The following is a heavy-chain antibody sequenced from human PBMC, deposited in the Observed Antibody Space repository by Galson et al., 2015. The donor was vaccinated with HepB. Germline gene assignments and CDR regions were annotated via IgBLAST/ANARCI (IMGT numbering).Heavy chain of an antibody. CDR3: AKDSSDFGGTYAAGDYDY. CDR2: ISYDGSNK. V-gene: IGHV3-30*18. Sequence: SLRLSCAASGFTFSNYGMHWVRQAPGKGLEWVAVISYDGSNKYYADSVKGRFTISRDNSKNTLYLQMNSLRAEDTAVYYCAKDSSDFGGTYAAGDYDYWGQGTLVTVSS. CDR1: GFTFSNYG. D-gene: IGHD1-26*01. J-gene: IGHJ4*02.